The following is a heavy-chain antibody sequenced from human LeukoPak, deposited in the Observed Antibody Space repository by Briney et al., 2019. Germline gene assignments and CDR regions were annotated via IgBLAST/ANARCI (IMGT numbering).Heavy chain of an antibody. Sequence: SETLSLTCTVSGGSINNYYWSWIRQPAGKGLEWIGRIYTRGSTNYNPSLKGRVTMSVDTSKNQFSLRLSSVTAADTAVYYCARGRYCSADICSGGDAFDIWGQGTMVSVSS. V-gene: IGHV4-4*07. CDR3: ARGRYCSADICSGGDAFDI. D-gene: IGHD2-15*01. CDR1: GGSINNYY. J-gene: IGHJ3*02. CDR2: IYTRGST.